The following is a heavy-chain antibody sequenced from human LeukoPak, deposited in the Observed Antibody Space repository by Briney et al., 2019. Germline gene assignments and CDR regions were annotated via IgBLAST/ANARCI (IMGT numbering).Heavy chain of an antibody. Sequence: PSETLSLTCTVSGGSISSSSYYWGWIRQPPGKGLEWIGSIYYSGSTYYNPSRNSRVTISVDTSKTQFSLKLSSVTAADTAVYYCARLRVAVIDYWGQGTLVTVSS. CDR1: GGSISSSSYY. CDR3: ARLRVAVIDY. CDR2: IYYSGST. V-gene: IGHV4-39*01. J-gene: IGHJ4*02. D-gene: IGHD6-19*01.